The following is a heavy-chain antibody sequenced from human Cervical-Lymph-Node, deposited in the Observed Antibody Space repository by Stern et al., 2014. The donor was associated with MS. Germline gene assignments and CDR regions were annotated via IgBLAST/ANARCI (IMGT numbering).Heavy chain of an antibody. Sequence: QLQLQESGPGLVKPSETLSLTCTVSGASISSASFYWGWIRQPPGKGLGWIGSIYYSATSYEPSLKSRLPTSEDMSRNQISLKLTSVTAADTAVYFCARLVQGAWFDSWGQGILVTVSS. CDR2: IYYSAT. CDR1: GASISSASFY. J-gene: IGHJ5*01. V-gene: IGHV4-39*01. CDR3: ARLVQGAWFDS.